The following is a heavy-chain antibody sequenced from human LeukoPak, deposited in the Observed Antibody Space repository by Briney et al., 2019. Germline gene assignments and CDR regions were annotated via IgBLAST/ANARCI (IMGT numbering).Heavy chain of an antibody. V-gene: IGHV5-10-1*01. CDR3: ARPTTSSRYVPDH. CDR1: GYSFTSYW. D-gene: IGHD2-2*01. J-gene: IGHJ4*02. Sequence: GESLKISCKGSGYSFTSYWISWVRQMPGKGLEWMGMIDPSDSYTNYSPSFQGHVTISADKSISTAYLQWSSLKVSDTAIYFCARPTTSSRYVPDHWGQGTLVTVSS. CDR2: IDPSDSYT.